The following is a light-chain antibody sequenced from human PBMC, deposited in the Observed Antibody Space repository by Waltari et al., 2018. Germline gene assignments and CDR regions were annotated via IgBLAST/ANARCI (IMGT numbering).Light chain of an antibody. J-gene: IGLJ2*01. V-gene: IGLV3-25*03. CDR3: QSADSSGTPVI. CDR2: KDS. CDR1: TLPKQY. Sequence: SFELTQPPSVSVSPGQTASITCSGNTLPKQYAYWYQQKPGQAPVLIMYKDSERPSGIPGRFSVSSSGTTVTLTISGVQAEDEADYYCQSADSSGTPVIFGGGTKLTVL.